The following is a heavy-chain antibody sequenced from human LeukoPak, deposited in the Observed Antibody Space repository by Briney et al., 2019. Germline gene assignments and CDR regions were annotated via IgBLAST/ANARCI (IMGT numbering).Heavy chain of an antibody. D-gene: IGHD3-16*01. CDR2: ISSSSSYI. CDR3: ARGTSYGPLDY. V-gene: IGHV3-21*01. CDR1: GFTFSSDA. J-gene: IGHJ4*02. Sequence: GGSRRLSCAASGFTFSSDAMTWVGPAPGQGREWVASISSSSSYIYYADSVKGRFTISRDNAKNSLYLQMNSLRAEDTAVYYCARGTSYGPLDYWGQGTLVTVSS.